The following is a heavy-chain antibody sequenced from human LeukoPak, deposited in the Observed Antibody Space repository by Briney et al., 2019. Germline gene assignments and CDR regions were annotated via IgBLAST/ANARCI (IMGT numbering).Heavy chain of an antibody. CDR2: ISRSGSTK. CDR3: ARGLYDSSGYYSGPFDY. V-gene: IGHV3-11*01. J-gene: IGHJ4*02. Sequence: PGGSLRLSCAASGFTFSDYNMRWIRQAPGKGLEWVSSISRSGSTKYYADSVKGRFAISRDNAKNSLFLQMNSLRAEDTAVYYCARGLYDSSGYYSGPFDYWGQGTLVTVSS. CDR1: GFTFSDYN. D-gene: IGHD3-22*01.